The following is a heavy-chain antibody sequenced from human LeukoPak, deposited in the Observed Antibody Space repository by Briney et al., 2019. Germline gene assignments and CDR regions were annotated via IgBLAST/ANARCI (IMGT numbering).Heavy chain of an antibody. D-gene: IGHD3-22*01. V-gene: IGHV4-59*08. J-gene: IGHJ3*02. Sequence: SETLSLTCTVSGGSISSYYWSWIRQPPGKGLEWIGYIYYSGSTNYNPSLKSRVTISVDTSKNQFSLKLSSVTAADTAVYYCARLPHYYYDSSGSPTFDIWGQGTMVTVSS. CDR2: IYYSGST. CDR1: GGSISSYY. CDR3: ARLPHYYYDSSGSPTFDI.